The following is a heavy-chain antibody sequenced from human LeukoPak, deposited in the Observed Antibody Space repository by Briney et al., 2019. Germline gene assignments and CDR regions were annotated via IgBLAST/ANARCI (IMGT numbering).Heavy chain of an antibody. J-gene: IGHJ4*02. CDR3: ARGGPGTTLDC. D-gene: IGHD1-14*01. V-gene: IGHV3-66*01. CDR1: GFTVSNYY. Sequence: PGGSLRLSCAASGFTVSNYYMSWVRQAPGKGLEWVSVLYTAGSTKYADSVKGRFTISRDNSKNTMYLQMSSLRAEDTPVYYCARGGPGTTLDCWGRGTLVTVSS. CDR2: LYTAGST.